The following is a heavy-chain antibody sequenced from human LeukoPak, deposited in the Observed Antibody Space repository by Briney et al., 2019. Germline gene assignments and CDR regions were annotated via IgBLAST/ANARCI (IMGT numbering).Heavy chain of an antibody. V-gene: IGHV3-11*01. J-gene: IGHJ4*02. CDR1: GFTFSDSY. CDR3: SRDPRHSDY. Sequence: KTGGSLRLPCAASGFTFSDSYMTWIRQAPGKGLELLSYISGSSSDVNYIDSVRGRFTISRDNAKNSLYLHMNSLTVEDTAVYYCSRDPRHSDYWGQGTLVTVSS. CDR2: ISGSSSDV.